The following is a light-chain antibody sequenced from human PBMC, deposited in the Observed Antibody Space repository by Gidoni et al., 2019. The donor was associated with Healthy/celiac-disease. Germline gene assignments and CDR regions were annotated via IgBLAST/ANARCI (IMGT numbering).Light chain of an antibody. J-gene: IGKJ4*01. CDR1: QSVSSY. CDR2: DAS. Sequence: DIGLTQSPATLSLSPGERATLSCRASQSVSSYLAWYQQKPGQAPRLLISDASNRAPGIPARFSGTGSGTDFTLTISSLEPEDFAVYYCQQRSNWPLTFGGGTKVEIK. V-gene: IGKV3-11*01. CDR3: QQRSNWPLT.